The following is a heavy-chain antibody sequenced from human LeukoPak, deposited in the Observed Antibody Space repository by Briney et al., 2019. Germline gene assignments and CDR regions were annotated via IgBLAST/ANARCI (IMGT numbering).Heavy chain of an antibody. J-gene: IGHJ6*02. V-gene: IGHV3-23*01. D-gene: IGHD3-10*01. CDR1: GLTFINYA. Sequence: GGSLRLSCAASGLTFINYAMNWVRQAPGKGLEWVSVISDSGGSTHYADSVKGRFTISRDNAKNSLYLQMNSLRAEDTALYYCTKDQTEVYYGSGTRYYYYYYGMDVWGQGTTVTVSS. CDR3: TKDQTEVYYGSGTRYYYYYYGMDV. CDR2: ISDSGGST.